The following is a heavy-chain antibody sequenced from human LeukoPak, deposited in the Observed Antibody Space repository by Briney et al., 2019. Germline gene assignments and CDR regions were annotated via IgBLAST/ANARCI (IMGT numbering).Heavy chain of an antibody. CDR3: ARVSKYCSGGSCYDFDY. Sequence: PGGSLTLSCSASGFTFRSYWMLWLRPAPGKGVEWVANIKQVGSEKYYVDSVKGRFTITRDNAKNSLYLQMNSLRAEDAAVYYCARVSKYCSGGSCYDFDYWGQGTLVTVSS. J-gene: IGHJ4*02. D-gene: IGHD2-15*01. CDR2: IKQVGSEK. V-gene: IGHV3-7*01. CDR1: GFTFRSYW.